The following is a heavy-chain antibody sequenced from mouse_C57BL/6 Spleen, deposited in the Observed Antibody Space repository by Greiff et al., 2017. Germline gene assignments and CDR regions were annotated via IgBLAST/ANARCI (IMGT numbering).Heavy chain of an antibody. V-gene: IGHV1-18*01. CDR1: GYTFTDYN. D-gene: IGHD1-1*01. J-gene: IGHJ1*03. Sequence: EVQLQQSGPELVKPGASVKIPCKASGYTFTDYNMDWVKQSHGKSLEWIGDINPNNGGTIYNQKFKGKATLTVDKSSSTAYMELRSLTSEDTAVYYCARSNTVVDLYWYFDVWGTGTTVTVSS. CDR3: ARSNTVVDLYWYFDV. CDR2: INPNNGGT.